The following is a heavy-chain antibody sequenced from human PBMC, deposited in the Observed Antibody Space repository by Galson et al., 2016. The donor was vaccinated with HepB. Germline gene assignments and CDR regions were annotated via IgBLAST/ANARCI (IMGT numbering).Heavy chain of an antibody. Sequence: SLRLSCAASGFTFTSYAMSWVRQAPGKGLEWVSYISGSGGSTFYADSVKGRFTISRDNSKNTLDLQMSSLRVEDTALYYCARVNYFDGTDKYYFDYWGQGTLVTVSS. CDR2: ISGSGGST. J-gene: IGHJ4*02. D-gene: IGHD2/OR15-2a*01. CDR1: GFTFTSYA. V-gene: IGHV3-23*01. CDR3: ARVNYFDGTDKYYFDY.